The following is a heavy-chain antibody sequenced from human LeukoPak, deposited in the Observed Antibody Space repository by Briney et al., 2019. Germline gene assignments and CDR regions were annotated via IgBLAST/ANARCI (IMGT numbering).Heavy chain of an antibody. CDR3: ERSSMVRGVITAFDI. D-gene: IGHD3-10*01. CDR1: GASISSYY. J-gene: IGHJ3*02. Sequence: PSETLSLTCTVSGASISSYYCSWSRQSAGEGRGWSGRIYTSGTTNYNPSLKSRVTISVDTSKKQFYLKLSSVTAPDTDVYYCERSSMVRGVITAFDIWGQGTMVTVSS. CDR2: IYTSGTT. V-gene: IGHV4-4*07.